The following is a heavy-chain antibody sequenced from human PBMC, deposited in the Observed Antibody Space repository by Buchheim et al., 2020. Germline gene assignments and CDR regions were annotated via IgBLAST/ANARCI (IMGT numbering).Heavy chain of an antibody. D-gene: IGHD3-22*01. Sequence: QLQLQESGPGLVKPSETLSLTCTVSGGSISSSSYYWGWIRQPPGKGLEWIGSIYYSGSTYYNPSLKSRVTISVATSKNQFSLKLSSVTAADTAVYYCARDGGYYDSSGYSDYWGQGTL. CDR1: GGSISSSSYY. V-gene: IGHV4-39*07. J-gene: IGHJ4*02. CDR3: ARDGGYYDSSGYSDY. CDR2: IYYSGST.